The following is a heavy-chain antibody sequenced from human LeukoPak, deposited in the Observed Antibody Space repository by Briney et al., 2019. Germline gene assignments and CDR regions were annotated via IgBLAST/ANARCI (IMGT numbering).Heavy chain of an antibody. J-gene: IGHJ4*02. CDR3: ARDPRAARTPENDY. V-gene: IGHV1-2*02. Sequence: ASVKVSCKASGYTFTGYYMHWVRQAPGQWLEWMGWINPNSGGTNYAQKFQGRVTMTRDTSISTAYMELSRLRSDDTAVYYCARDPRAARTPENDYWGQGTLVTVSS. CDR1: GYTFTGYY. D-gene: IGHD6-6*01. CDR2: INPNSGGT.